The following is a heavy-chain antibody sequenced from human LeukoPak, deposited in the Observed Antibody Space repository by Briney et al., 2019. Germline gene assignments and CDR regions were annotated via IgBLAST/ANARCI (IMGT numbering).Heavy chain of an antibody. D-gene: IGHD6-19*01. Sequence: GGSLRLSCAASGFTFSSYAMHWVRQAPGKGLEWVAVISYDGSNKYYADSVKGRFTISRDNSKNTLYLQMNSLRAEDTAVYYCARGCDGSAWCSPFDYWGQGTLVTVSS. J-gene: IGHJ4*02. CDR1: GFTFSSYA. CDR2: ISYDGSNK. CDR3: ARGCDGSAWCSPFDY. V-gene: IGHV3-30-3*01.